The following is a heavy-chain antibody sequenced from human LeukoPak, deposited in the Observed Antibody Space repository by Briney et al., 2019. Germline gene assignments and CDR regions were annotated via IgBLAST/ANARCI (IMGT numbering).Heavy chain of an antibody. Sequence: ASVKVSCKASGGTFSSYAISWVGQAPGQGLEWMGWINPNNGGTNYAQKFQGRVTMTSDTSIRTGYMELSRLTSDDTALYYCARTKAMVDPFAIWGQGTMVTVSS. J-gene: IGHJ3*02. D-gene: IGHD5-18*01. CDR1: GGTFSSYA. CDR2: INPNNGGT. V-gene: IGHV1-2*02. CDR3: ARTKAMVDPFAI.